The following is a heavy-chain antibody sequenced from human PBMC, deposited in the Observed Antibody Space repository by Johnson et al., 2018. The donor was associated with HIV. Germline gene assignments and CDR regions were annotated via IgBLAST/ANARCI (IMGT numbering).Heavy chain of an antibody. CDR2: IRSIDYGGTT. V-gene: IGHV3-49*03. CDR3: TRVPRKGVRPEALDI. J-gene: IGHJ3*02. D-gene: IGHD3-10*01. Sequence: EQLVESGGGLVQPGRSLRLSCTGSGFIFGDYAMSWFRQAPGKGPEWVGFIRSIDYGGTTEYAASVKDRFTISRNDSKSIAYLQMRNLTTEDTAVYYCTRVPRKGVRPEALDIWGQGTVVSVAS. CDR1: GFIFGDYA.